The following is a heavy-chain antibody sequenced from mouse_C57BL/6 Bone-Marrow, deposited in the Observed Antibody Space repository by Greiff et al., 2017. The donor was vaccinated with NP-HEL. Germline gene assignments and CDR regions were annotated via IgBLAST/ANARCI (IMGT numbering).Heavy chain of an antibody. V-gene: IGHV6-6*01. CDR3: TPTVVRAMDY. CDR1: GFTFSDAW. Sequence: EVQVVESGGGLVQPGGSMKLSCAASGFTFSDAWMDWVRQSPEKGLEWVAEIRNKANNHATYYAESVKGRFTISRDDSKSSVYLQMNSLRAEDTGIYYCTPTVVRAMDYWGQGTSVTVSS. D-gene: IGHD1-1*01. J-gene: IGHJ4*01. CDR2: IRNKANNHAT.